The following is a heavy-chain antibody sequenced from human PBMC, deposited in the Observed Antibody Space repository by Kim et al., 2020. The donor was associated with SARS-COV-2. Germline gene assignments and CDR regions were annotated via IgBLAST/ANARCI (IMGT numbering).Heavy chain of an antibody. J-gene: IGHJ4*02. CDR3: ARHGDGYAYSFDF. CDR2: IYPDDSDT. Sequence: GESLKISCKASGYSFTSYWIGWVRQMPGKGLEWMGIIYPDDSDTRYSPSFQGQVTISADKSISTAYLQWSDLTATDTAIYYCARHGDGYAYSFDFWGQG. CDR1: GYSFTSYW. D-gene: IGHD5-12*01. V-gene: IGHV5-51*01.